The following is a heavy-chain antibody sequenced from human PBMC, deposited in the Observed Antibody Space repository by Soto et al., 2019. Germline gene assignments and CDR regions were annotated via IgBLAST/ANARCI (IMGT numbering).Heavy chain of an antibody. D-gene: IGHD4-17*01. Sequence: SETLSLTCTVSGGSISSGGYYWSWIRQHPGKGLEWIGYIYYSGSTYYNPSLKSRVTISVDTSKNQFSLKLSSVTAADTAVYYCARGDKNYGDLDYWGQGTLVNVSS. CDR1: GGSISSGGYY. J-gene: IGHJ4*02. CDR2: IYYSGST. V-gene: IGHV4-31*03. CDR3: ARGDKNYGDLDY.